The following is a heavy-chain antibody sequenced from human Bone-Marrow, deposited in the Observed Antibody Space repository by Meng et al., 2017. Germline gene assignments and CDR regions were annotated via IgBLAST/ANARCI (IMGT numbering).Heavy chain of an antibody. Sequence: QVQLQESGPGLVKPSQTLSLPCPVSGGSISRVNHYWSWIRQHPGKGLEYIGYIYYSGSTYYNPSLKSRVIISVDTSKNQFSLRLNSVTAADTAVYYCASLYGDSSVWYLDLWGRGTLVTVSS. CDR2: IYYSGST. J-gene: IGHJ2*01. V-gene: IGHV4-31*03. CDR1: GGSISRVNHY. CDR3: ASLYGDSSVWYLDL. D-gene: IGHD4-17*01.